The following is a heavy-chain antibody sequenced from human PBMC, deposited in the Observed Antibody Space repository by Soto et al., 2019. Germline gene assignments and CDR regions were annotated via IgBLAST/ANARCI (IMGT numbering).Heavy chain of an antibody. V-gene: IGHV3-66*01. D-gene: IGHD2-21*02. CDR3: ARSAYCGADCYSGFDY. Sequence: EVLLVESGGGLVQPGGSLRLSCAVSGITVRSHYLSWVRQAPGKGLEWVSIIYSGGDTYYTDSVKGRFTISRDNVKNTLYLQMNNLRAEDTDVYYWARSAYCGADCYSGFDYWGQGTLVTVSS. CDR2: IYSGGDT. CDR1: GITVRSHY. J-gene: IGHJ4*02.